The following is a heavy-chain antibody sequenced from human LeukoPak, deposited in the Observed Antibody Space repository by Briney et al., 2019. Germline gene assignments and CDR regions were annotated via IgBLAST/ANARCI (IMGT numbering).Heavy chain of an antibody. CDR3: ARYSSSGAFDI. V-gene: IGHV4-31*03. Sequence: PSQTLSLTCTVSGGSISSDDYYWSWIRQHPGKGLEWIGHIYRSGSTYYNPSLNSRVTISVDRSKNQFSLNLSSVTAADTAVYYCARYSSSGAFDIWGQGTMVTVSS. J-gene: IGHJ3*02. D-gene: IGHD6-6*01. CDR1: GGSISSDDYY. CDR2: IYRSGST.